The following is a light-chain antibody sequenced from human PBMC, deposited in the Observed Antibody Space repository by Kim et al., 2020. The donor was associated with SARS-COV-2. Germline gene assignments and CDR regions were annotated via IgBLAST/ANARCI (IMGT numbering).Light chain of an antibody. Sequence: ALEQTVRITCQRDSLRSYYASWYQQKPGQAPVLVIYGKNNRPSGIPDRFSGSSSGNTASLTITGAQAEDEADYYCNSRDSSGNHLVFGTGTKVTVL. V-gene: IGLV3-19*01. CDR2: GKN. J-gene: IGLJ1*01. CDR3: NSRDSSGNHLV. CDR1: SLRSYY.